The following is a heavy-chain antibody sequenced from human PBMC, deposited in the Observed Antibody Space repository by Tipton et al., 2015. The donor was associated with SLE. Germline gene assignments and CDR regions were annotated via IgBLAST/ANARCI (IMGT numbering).Heavy chain of an antibody. CDR1: GGSISSHY. D-gene: IGHD3-16*01. J-gene: IGHJ5*02. V-gene: IGHV4-59*11. Sequence: TLSLTCTVSGGSISSHYWSWIRQAPGKGLEWIGYISNSENTNYNPSLKSRVTISVDTSKNQFSLKLRSVTAADTAVYYCARDGSLGGGNWFDPWGQGTLVTVSS. CDR2: ISNSENT. CDR3: ARDGSLGGGNWFDP.